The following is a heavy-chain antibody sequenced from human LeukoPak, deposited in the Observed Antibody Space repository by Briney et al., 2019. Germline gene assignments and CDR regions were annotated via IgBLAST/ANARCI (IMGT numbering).Heavy chain of an antibody. CDR1: GGSFSGYY. Sequence: SETLSLTCAVYGGSFSGYYWSWIRQPPGKGLEWIGEINHSGSTNYNPSLKSRVTISVDTSKNQSSLKLSSVPAADTAVYYCARVVRYCSGGSCYSGLYYFDYWGQGTLVTVSS. V-gene: IGHV4-34*01. CDR2: INHSGST. CDR3: ARVVRYCSGGSCYSGLYYFDY. D-gene: IGHD2-15*01. J-gene: IGHJ4*02.